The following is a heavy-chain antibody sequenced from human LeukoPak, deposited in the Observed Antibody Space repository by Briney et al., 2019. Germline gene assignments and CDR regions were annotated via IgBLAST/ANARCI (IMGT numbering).Heavy chain of an antibody. CDR1: GFTFDDYG. D-gene: IGHD3-22*01. Sequence: GGSLRLSCAASGFTFDDYGMSWVRQAPGKGLEWVSGINWNGGSTGYADSVKGRFTISRDNAKNSLYLQMNSLRAEDTALYYCARGYYYDSKRDFDYWGQGTLVTVSS. V-gene: IGHV3-20*04. CDR2: INWNGGST. CDR3: ARGYYYDSKRDFDY. J-gene: IGHJ4*02.